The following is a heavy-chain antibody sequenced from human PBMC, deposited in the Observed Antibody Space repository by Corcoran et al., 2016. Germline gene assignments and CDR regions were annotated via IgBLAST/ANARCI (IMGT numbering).Heavy chain of an antibody. D-gene: IGHD2-2*02. CDR1: GGSFSGYY. CDR3: ARGASSIPPNWFDP. J-gene: IGHJ5*02. Sequence: QVQLQQWGAGLLKPSETLSLTCAVYGGSFSGYYWSWIRQPPGKGLEWIGEINHSGSTNYNPSLKSRVTISVDPSKNQFSLKLSSVTAADTAVYYCARGASSIPPNWFDPWGQGTLVTVSS. V-gene: IGHV4-34*01. CDR2: INHSGST.